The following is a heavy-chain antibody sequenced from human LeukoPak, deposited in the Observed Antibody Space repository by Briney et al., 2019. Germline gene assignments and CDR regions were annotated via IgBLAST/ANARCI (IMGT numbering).Heavy chain of an antibody. CDR3: ARSGPREYSSSWQYYYYMDV. D-gene: IGHD6-13*01. J-gene: IGHJ6*03. Sequence: SVKVSCKASGGTFSSYAISWVRQAPGQGLEWMGGIIPIFGTANYAQKFQGRVTITADDSTSTAYMELSSLRSEDTAVYYCARSGPREYSSSWQYYYYMDVWGKGTTVAVSS. CDR1: GGTFSSYA. V-gene: IGHV1-69*13. CDR2: IIPIFGTA.